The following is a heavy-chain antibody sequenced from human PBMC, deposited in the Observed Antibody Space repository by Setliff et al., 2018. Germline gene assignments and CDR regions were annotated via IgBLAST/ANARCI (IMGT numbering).Heavy chain of an antibody. J-gene: IGHJ6*03. V-gene: IGHV3-53*01. CDR1: GFTFSNYE. D-gene: IGHD2-15*01. CDR3: ARGYCSGGSGGSCYRLGDMDV. Sequence: GGSLRLSCVASGFTFSNYEFNWVRQAPGKGLDWVSVIYSGGSIYYADSVKGRFTISRDSSKNMVYLQMNSLRAEDTAVYYCARGYCSGGSGGSCYRLGDMDVWGKGTTVTVSS. CDR2: IYSGGSI.